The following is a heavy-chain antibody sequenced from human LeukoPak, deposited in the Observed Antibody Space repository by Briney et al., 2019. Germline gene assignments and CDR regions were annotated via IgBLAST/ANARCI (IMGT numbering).Heavy chain of an antibody. CDR2: ISAYNGNT. J-gene: IGHJ5*02. D-gene: IGHD2-2*01. CDR3: ARVLGIVIVPAARAKWFDP. CDR1: GYTFTSYG. V-gene: IGHV1-18*01. Sequence: ASVKVSCKASGYTFTSYGITWVRQAPGQGLEWMGWISAYNGNTNYAQKLQGRVTMTTDTSTSTAFMELRSLRSDDTAVYYCARVLGIVIVPAARAKWFDPWGQGTLVTVSS.